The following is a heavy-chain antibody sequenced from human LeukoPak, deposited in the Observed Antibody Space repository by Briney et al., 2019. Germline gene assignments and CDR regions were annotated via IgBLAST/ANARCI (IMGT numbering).Heavy chain of an antibody. CDR2: SSYSGST. CDR3: ATVRWNDGDAFDI. CDR1: GASISSSSYY. D-gene: IGHD1-1*01. V-gene: IGHV4-61*05. Sequence: SETLSLTCTVSGASISSSSYYWGWIRQPPGRGLEWIGYSSYSGSTSYNPSLKSRVTIAVDTSKNQFSLRLRSVTAADTAVYYCATVRWNDGDAFDIWGQGTMVTVSS. J-gene: IGHJ3*02.